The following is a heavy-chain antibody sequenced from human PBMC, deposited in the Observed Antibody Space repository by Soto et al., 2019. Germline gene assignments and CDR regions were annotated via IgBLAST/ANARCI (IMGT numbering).Heavy chain of an antibody. Sequence: VGSVRLSCAASGFTFSSYSMNWVRQAPGKGLEWVSSISSSSSYIYYADSVKGRFTVSRDNAKNSLYLQMNSLRAEDTAVYYCARGRGSSSSFWFDPWGQGTLVTVSS. J-gene: IGHJ5*02. CDR1: GFTFSSYS. CDR3: ARGRGSSSSFWFDP. CDR2: ISSSSSYI. D-gene: IGHD6-6*01. V-gene: IGHV3-21*01.